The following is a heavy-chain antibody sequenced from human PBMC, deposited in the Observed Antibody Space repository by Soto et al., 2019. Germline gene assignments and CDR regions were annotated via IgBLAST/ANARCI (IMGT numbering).Heavy chain of an antibody. CDR3: ARMYSSGSGWFHP. J-gene: IGHJ5*02. V-gene: IGHV4-31*03. Sequence: SETLSLTCFVSGYSVTAGGYYWSWIRRHPGKGLEWIGSFYSSGSIIYNPSLRSRVSISGDTSSNQFSMSLTSVTAADTARYYCARMYSSGSGWFHPWGQGTLVTVSS. D-gene: IGHD6-19*01. CDR1: GYSVTAGGYY. CDR2: FYSSGSI.